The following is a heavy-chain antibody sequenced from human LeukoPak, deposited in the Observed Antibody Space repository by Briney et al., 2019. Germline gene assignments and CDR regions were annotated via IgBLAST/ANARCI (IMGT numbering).Heavy chain of an antibody. J-gene: IGHJ1*01. V-gene: IGHV1-46*01. D-gene: IGHD4-17*01. CDR3: ARGTLYGDLRGPFQH. CDR2: INPSGGST. Sequence: EASVTVSCKASGYTFTSYYMHWVRQAPGQGLEWMGIINPSGGSTSYAQKFQGRVTMTRDTSTSTVYMELSSLRSEDTAVYYCARGTLYGDLRGPFQHWGQGTLVTVSS. CDR1: GYTFTSYY.